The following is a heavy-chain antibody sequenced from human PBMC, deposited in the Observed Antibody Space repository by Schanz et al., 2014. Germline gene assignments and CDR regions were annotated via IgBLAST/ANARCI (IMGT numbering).Heavy chain of an antibody. CDR2: ISTSNGNT. CDR3: ARDRRRYCSTASCLHDNWFDP. J-gene: IGHJ5*02. D-gene: IGHD2-2*01. Sequence: QVQLVQSGAEVRKPGASVKVSCKASGYTFISYGISWVRQAPGQGLEWLGWISTSNGNTNYIQKLQGRVTMTTDTSTGTAYMELRSLRSDDTAVYYCARDRRRYCSTASCLHDNWFDPWGQGTLVIVSS. CDR1: GYTFISYG. V-gene: IGHV1-18*01.